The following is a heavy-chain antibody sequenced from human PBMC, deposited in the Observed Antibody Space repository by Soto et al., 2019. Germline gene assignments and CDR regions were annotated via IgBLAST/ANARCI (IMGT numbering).Heavy chain of an antibody. Sequence: GSLRLSCAASGFTFSSYAMHWVRQAPGKGLEWMAVISYDGSNKYYADSVKGRFTISRDNSKNTLYLQMNSLRAEDTAVYYCARDMQMATITGMDYYYGMDVWGQGTTVTVS. CDR1: GFTFSSYA. CDR2: ISYDGSNK. CDR3: ARDMQMATITGMDYYYGMDV. J-gene: IGHJ6*02. D-gene: IGHD5-12*01. V-gene: IGHV3-30-3*01.